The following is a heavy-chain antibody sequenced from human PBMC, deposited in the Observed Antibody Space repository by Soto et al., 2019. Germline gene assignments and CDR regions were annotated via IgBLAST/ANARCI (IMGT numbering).Heavy chain of an antibody. CDR2: ISAYNGNT. Sequence: ASVKVSCKASGYAFTSDGISWVRQAPGQGLEWMGWISAYNGNTNYAQKLQGRVTMTTDTSTSTAYMELRSLRSDDTAVYHCARASGTGLDAFDIWGKGTMVTVSS. V-gene: IGHV1-18*01. CDR1: GYAFTSDG. J-gene: IGHJ3*02. D-gene: IGHD1-7*01. CDR3: ARASGTGLDAFDI.